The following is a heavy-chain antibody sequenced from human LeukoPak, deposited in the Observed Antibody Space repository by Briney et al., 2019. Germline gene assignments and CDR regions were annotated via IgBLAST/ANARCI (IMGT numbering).Heavy chain of an antibody. D-gene: IGHD3-10*01. V-gene: IGHV4-4*07. CDR2: IYTSGST. CDR3: ARDRFGLSDV. J-gene: IGHJ6*04. CDR1: GGSISNYY. Sequence: SETLSLTCTVSGGSISNYYWSWIRQPAGKGLEWIGRIYTSGSTNYNPSLKSRVTISVDTSKNQFSLKPSSVAAADTAVYYCARDRFGLSDVWGKGTTVTISS.